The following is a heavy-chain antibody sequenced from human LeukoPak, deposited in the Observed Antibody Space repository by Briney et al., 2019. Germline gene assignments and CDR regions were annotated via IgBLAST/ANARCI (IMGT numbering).Heavy chain of an antibody. J-gene: IGHJ3*02. D-gene: IGHD1-1*01. CDR2: ISASGDVT. V-gene: IGHV3-23*01. CDR1: GFSFSAYP. Sequence: GGSLRLSCAASGFSFSAYPMGWVRQAPGKGLQWLSGISASGDVTFHADRVKGRFAISRDNSKNTLYLQMTGLRAGDTAEYYCAKSLFTSATGTGRAFHIWGQGTMVTVPS. CDR3: AKSLFTSATGTGRAFHI.